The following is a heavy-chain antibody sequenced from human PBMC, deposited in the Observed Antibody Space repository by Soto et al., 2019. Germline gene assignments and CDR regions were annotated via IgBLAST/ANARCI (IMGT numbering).Heavy chain of an antibody. D-gene: IGHD3-10*01. CDR1: GYTFSSYA. J-gene: IGHJ4*02. Sequence: QVQLVQSGAEVKKPGASVKVSCKASGYTFSSYAISWVRQAPGQGLEWMGWISAYSGNTKYAQKLQGRVTMTTDTTTSKAYMEPRSMGSDDTSVYYCARYYPPVDHWSQGTLVTVSS. CDR3: ARYYPPVDH. V-gene: IGHV1-18*01. CDR2: ISAYSGNT.